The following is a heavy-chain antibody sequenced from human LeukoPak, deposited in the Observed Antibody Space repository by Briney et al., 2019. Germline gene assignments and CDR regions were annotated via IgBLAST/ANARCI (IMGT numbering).Heavy chain of an antibody. J-gene: IGHJ4*02. Sequence: GGSLRLSCAASGFTFSSYGMRWVRQAPGKGLEWVAFIRYGGSNKYYADSVKGRFTIARDNSKNTLYLQMNSLRAEDTAVYYCAKEGQGFDWPHPVDYWGQGTLVTVSS. D-gene: IGHD3-9*01. V-gene: IGHV3-30*02. CDR2: IRYGGSNK. CDR1: GFTFSSYG. CDR3: AKEGQGFDWPHPVDY.